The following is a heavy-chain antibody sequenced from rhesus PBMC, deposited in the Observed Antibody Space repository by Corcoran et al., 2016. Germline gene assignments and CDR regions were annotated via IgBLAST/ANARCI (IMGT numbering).Heavy chain of an antibody. CDR2: IYGGGSST. V-gene: IGHV4-169*02. CDR1: GGSISSSY. D-gene: IGHD6-13*01. Sequence: QLQLQESGPGLVKPSETLSVTCAVSGGSISSSYWSWIRPAPGKGLEWIGYIYGGGSSTNYNPSLESRVTLSVDTSKNQLSLKLSSVTAADAAVYYCASDPYSSWSFDYWGQGVLVTVSS. CDR3: ASDPYSSWSFDY. J-gene: IGHJ4*01.